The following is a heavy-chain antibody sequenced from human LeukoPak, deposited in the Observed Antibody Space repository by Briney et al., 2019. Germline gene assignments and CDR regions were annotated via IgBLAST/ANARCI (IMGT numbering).Heavy chain of an antibody. Sequence: PGGSLRLSCAGSGFTFSSNAMSWVRQAPGKGLEWVSAICGGGGSTYYADSVKGRFTISRDDSKNTLYVQMNSLRAEDTAVYYCAKGLGSGWYLFEYWGQGTLVTVSS. CDR2: ICGGGGST. CDR1: GFTFSSNA. D-gene: IGHD6-19*01. CDR3: AKGLGSGWYLFEY. J-gene: IGHJ4*02. V-gene: IGHV3-23*01.